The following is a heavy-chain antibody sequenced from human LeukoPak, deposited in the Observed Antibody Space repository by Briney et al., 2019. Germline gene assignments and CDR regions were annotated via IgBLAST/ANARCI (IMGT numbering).Heavy chain of an antibody. CDR2: IYYSGST. CDR3: ARSSGSNWFDP. CDR1: GGSISSSSYY. V-gene: IGHV4-39*01. D-gene: IGHD6-19*01. Sequence: PSETLSLTCTVSGGSISSSSYYWGWVRQPPGQGLEWIGSIYYSGSTYYYPSLKSRVTICVHTSKNQFTLKLSSVTAADTAVYYCARSSGSNWFDPWGQGTLVTVSS. J-gene: IGHJ5*02.